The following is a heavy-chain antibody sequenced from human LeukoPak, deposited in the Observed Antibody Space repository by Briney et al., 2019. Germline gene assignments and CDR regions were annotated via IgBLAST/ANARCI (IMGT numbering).Heavy chain of an antibody. D-gene: IGHD4-17*01. Sequence: ASVKVSCKTSGYTFTNHGINWVRQAPGQGLEWMGWISGYNGNTNYVQKFRGRITMTTDTSTSTAYLQLRSLSSDDTALYYCARDLSLGRHDDGEPFDSWGQGTLVTVSS. J-gene: IGHJ4*02. V-gene: IGHV1-18*01. CDR2: ISGYNGNT. CDR1: GYTFTNHG. CDR3: ARDLSLGRHDDGEPFDS.